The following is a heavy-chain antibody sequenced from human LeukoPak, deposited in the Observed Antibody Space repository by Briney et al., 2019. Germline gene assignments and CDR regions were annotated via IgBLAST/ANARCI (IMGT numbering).Heavy chain of an antibody. V-gene: IGHV3-11*06. J-gene: IGHJ6*02. D-gene: IGHD6-13*01. Sequence: GGSLRLSCAASGYTFSDFYMSWVRQAPGKGLEWVSYISRSNSYTNYADSVQGRFTISRDTSKNSLYLQVNSLRDEDTAVYYCARAPNHYSSSWYPYFFGMDVWGQGTTVTVS. CDR3: ARAPNHYSSSWYPYFFGMDV. CDR2: ISRSNSYT. CDR1: GYTFSDFY.